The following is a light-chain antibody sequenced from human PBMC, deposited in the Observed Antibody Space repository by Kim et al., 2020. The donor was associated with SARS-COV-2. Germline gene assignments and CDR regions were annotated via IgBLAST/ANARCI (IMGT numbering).Light chain of an antibody. CDR2: WAS. CDR1: QDVLYNSYNKHY. V-gene: IGKV4-1*01. J-gene: IGKJ1*01. CDR3: QQYYSAPWT. Sequence: ATRNCWSSQDVLYNSYNKHYLAWYQQKPQQPPKLLISWASTRESGVPDRFSGSGSGTDFTLTISSVQAEDVAVYYCQQYYSAPWTFGQGTKVDIK.